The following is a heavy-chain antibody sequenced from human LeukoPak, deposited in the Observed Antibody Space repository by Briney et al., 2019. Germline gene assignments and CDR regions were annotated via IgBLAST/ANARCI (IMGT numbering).Heavy chain of an antibody. V-gene: IGHV1-69*01. J-gene: IGHJ4*02. Sequence: VASVKVSCKASGGTFSSYAISWVRQAPGRGLEWMGGIIPIFGTANYAQKFQGRVTITADESTSTAYMELSSLRSEDTAVYYCARDGNCSGGSCSGLFDYWGQGTLVTVSS. CDR1: GGTFSSYA. CDR2: IIPIFGTA. CDR3: ARDGNCSGGSCSGLFDY. D-gene: IGHD2-15*01.